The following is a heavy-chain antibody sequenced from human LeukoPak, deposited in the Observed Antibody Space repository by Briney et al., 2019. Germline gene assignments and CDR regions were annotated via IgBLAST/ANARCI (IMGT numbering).Heavy chain of an antibody. Sequence: GGSLRLSCAASGFTFSSYGMHWVRQAPGKGLERGAVIWYDGSNKYYADSVKGRFTISRDNSKNTLYLQMNSLRAEDTAVYYCARGSSSWYFRGDDYWGQGTLVTVSS. CDR2: IWYDGSNK. CDR3: ARGSSSWYFRGDDY. D-gene: IGHD6-13*01. J-gene: IGHJ4*02. CDR1: GFTFSSYG. V-gene: IGHV3-33*01.